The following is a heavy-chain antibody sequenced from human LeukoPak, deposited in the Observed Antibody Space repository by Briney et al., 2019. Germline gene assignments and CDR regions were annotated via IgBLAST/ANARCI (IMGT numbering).Heavy chain of an antibody. Sequence: PGGSLRLSCAASGFTFSSYSMNWVCQAPGKGLEWVSSISSSSSYIYYADSVKGRFTISRDNAKNSLYLQMSSLRAEDTAVYYCARDRCSSTSCYTNDYWGQGTLVTVSS. D-gene: IGHD2-2*01. V-gene: IGHV3-21*01. J-gene: IGHJ4*02. CDR3: ARDRCSSTSCYTNDY. CDR2: ISSSSSYI. CDR1: GFTFSSYS.